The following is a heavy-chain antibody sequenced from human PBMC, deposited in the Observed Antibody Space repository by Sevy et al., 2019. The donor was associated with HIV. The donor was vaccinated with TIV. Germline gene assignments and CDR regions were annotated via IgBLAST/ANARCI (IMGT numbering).Heavy chain of an antibody. CDR2: IRSKGNSYAT. CDR1: GFTFSGSA. CDR3: TRGGARDSSSGYDYFDY. V-gene: IGHV3-73*01. D-gene: IGHD6-13*01. J-gene: IGHJ4*02. Sequence: GGYLRLSCAASGFTFSGSAMQWVRQASGKGLEWVGRIRSKGNSYATAYAASVKGRFTISRDDSKNTVYLQMNSLKTEDTAVYYCTRGGARDSSSGYDYFDYWGQGTLVTVSS.